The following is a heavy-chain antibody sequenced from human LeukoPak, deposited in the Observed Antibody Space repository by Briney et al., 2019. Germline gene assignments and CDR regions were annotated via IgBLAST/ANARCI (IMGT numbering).Heavy chain of an antibody. V-gene: IGHV1-58*02. D-gene: IGHD3-3*01. Sequence: SVKVPYKASGFTFTSSAMQWVRQARGQRLEWIGWIVVGSGNTNYAQKFQERVTITRDMSTSTAYMELSSLRSEDTAVYYCAAEGHARRGGYDFWSGYYTARWFDPWGWETLVTVSS. CDR3: AAEGHARRGGYDFWSGYYTARWFDP. CDR2: IVVGSGNT. CDR1: GFTFTSSA. J-gene: IGHJ5*02.